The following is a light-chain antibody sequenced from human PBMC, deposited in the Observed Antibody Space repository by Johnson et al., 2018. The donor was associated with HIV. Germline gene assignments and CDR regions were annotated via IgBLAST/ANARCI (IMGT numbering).Light chain of an antibody. CDR2: ENN. J-gene: IGLJ1*01. CDR3: GTWDSSLSAGV. Sequence: QSVLTQPPPVSAAPGQKVTISCSGSSSNIGNNYVSWYQQLPGTAPKLLIYENNKRPSGIPDRFSGSKSGTSATLGITGLQTGDEADYYCGTWDSSLSAGVVGTGTKVTVL. V-gene: IGLV1-51*02. CDR1: SSNIGNNY.